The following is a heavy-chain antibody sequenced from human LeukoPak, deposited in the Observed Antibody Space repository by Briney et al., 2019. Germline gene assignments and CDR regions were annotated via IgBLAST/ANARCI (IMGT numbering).Heavy chain of an antibody. J-gene: IGHJ4*02. CDR3: AREGSSPPDY. D-gene: IGHD6-13*01. CDR2: IIPILGIT. V-gene: IGHV1-69*04. CDR1: GGTFSSYA. Sequence: ASVKVSCKASGGTFSSYAISWVRPAPGQGREWMGRIIPILGITNYAQNFQGRVTITADKSTSTAYMELSSLRCEDTAVYYCAREGSSPPDYWGQGTLVTVSS.